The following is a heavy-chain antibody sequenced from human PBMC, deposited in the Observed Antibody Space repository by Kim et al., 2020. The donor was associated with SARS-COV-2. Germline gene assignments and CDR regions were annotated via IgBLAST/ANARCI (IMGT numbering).Heavy chain of an antibody. CDR2: ISYDGDYQ. J-gene: IGHJ6*03. Sequence: GGSLRLSCVASGFTFNNFGMHWVRQAPGKGLEWIAFISYDGDYQYYGDSVKGRLTISRDQSKNTLYLQVNSLSVDDTGVYYCAKQKRGYYMDVWGERTTV. V-gene: IGHV3-30*18. D-gene: IGHD2-15*01. CDR1: GFTFNNFG. CDR3: AKQKRGYYMDV.